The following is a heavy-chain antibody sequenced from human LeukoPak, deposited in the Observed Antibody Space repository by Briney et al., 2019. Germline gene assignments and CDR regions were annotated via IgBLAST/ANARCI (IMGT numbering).Heavy chain of an antibody. CDR2: ISGSGGST. CDR1: GFTFRSYA. V-gene: IGHV3-23*01. Sequence: GGSLRLSCAASGFTFRSYAMNWVRQAPGKGLEWVSVISGSGGSTYYADSVKGRFTISRDNSKNTLYLQMNSLRAEDTAVYYCAKDTAYCGGDCYWGYFDYWGQGTLVTVSS. D-gene: IGHD2-21*02. CDR3: AKDTAYCGGDCYWGYFDY. J-gene: IGHJ4*02.